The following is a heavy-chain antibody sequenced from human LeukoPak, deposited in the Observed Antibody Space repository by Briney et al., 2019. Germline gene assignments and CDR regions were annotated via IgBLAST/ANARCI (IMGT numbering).Heavy chain of an antibody. D-gene: IGHD6-13*01. CDR2: MNPNSGNT. CDR1: GYTFTSYD. CDR3: ARSIETLTYSSSWYFPVDY. J-gene: IGHJ4*02. V-gene: IGHV1-8*01. Sequence: ASVKVSCKASGYTFTSYDINWVRQATGQGLEWMGWMNPNSGNTGYAQKFQGRVTMTRNTSISTAYMELSSLRSEGTAVYYCARSIETLTYSSSWYFPVDYWGQGTLVTASS.